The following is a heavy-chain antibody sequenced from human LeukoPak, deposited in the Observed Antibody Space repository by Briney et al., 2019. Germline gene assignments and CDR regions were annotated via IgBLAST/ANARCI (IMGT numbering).Heavy chain of an antibody. V-gene: IGHV3-30*03. CDR2: ISYAGTVT. CDR3: ARVFGQWLVSFDI. D-gene: IGHD6-19*01. Sequence: GRSLRLSCEASGFTFSSYGMHWVRQAPGKGLEWVAVISYAGTVTYYADSVKGRFTISRDNAKNTLYLQMNSLRAEDTAVYYCARVFGQWLVSFDIWGQGTMVTVSS. J-gene: IGHJ3*02. CDR1: GFTFSSYG.